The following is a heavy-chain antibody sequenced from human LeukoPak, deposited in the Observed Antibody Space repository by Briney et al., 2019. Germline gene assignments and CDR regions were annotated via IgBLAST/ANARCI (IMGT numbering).Heavy chain of an antibody. CDR1: GGTFSGYY. D-gene: IGHD2-2*01. J-gene: IGHJ5*02. CDR3: AGRGLPRDMVVVSAARMYTWFDH. CDR2: IKHSGGG. Sequence: SETLSLTCAVSGGTFSGYYWRWIRQPPGKGLEWIGEIKHSGGGTYNPSLTSRVTTSVETSTNHTSFTLSSVPTSDTALHYCAGRGLPRDMVVVSAARMYTWFDHWGQGTLVTVSS. V-gene: IGHV4-34*08.